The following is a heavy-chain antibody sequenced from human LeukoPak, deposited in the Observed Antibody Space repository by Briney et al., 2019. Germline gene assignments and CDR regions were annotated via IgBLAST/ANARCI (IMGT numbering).Heavy chain of an antibody. J-gene: IGHJ4*02. CDR3: AKGKREWLLYGGGDYFDY. CDR1: GFTFSSYG. V-gene: IGHV3-30*18. D-gene: IGHD3-3*01. Sequence: GGSLRLSCAASGFTFSSYGMHWVRQAPGKGLEGGAVISYDGSNKYYADSVKGRFTISRDNSKNTLYLQMNSLRAEDTAVYYCAKGKREWLLYGGGDYFDYWGQGTLVTVSS. CDR2: ISYDGSNK.